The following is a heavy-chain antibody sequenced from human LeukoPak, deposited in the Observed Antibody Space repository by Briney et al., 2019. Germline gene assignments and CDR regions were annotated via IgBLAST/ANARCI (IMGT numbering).Heavy chain of an antibody. CDR3: ARDASVPPSGYDQLEY. Sequence: GGSLRLSCAASGFTFSSYSMNWVRQAPGKGLEWVSSISSSSSSYIYYADSVKGRFTISRDNAKNSPYLQMNSLRAEDTAVYYCARDASVPPSGYDQLEYWGQGTLVTVSS. CDR1: GFTFSSYS. V-gene: IGHV3-21*01. CDR2: ISSSSSSYI. J-gene: IGHJ4*02. D-gene: IGHD5-12*01.